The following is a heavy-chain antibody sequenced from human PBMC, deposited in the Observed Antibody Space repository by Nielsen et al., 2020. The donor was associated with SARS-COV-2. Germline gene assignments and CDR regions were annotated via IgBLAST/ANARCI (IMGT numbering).Heavy chain of an antibody. Sequence: SGPTLAKPTQTLTLTCTFSGFSLRTSGMCVSWIRQPPGKALEWLAHLDWDDEKHYSTSLKTRLTISKDTSQNQVVLTMTNMDPVDTGTYYCARIPSGYHHWYFDLWGRGTLVTVSS. V-gene: IGHV2-70*01. D-gene: IGHD3-22*01. CDR3: ARIPSGYHHWYFDL. CDR1: GFSLRTSGMC. J-gene: IGHJ2*01. CDR2: LDWDDEK.